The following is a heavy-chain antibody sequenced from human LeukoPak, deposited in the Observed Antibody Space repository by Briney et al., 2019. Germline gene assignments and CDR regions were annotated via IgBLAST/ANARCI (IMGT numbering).Heavy chain of an antibody. J-gene: IGHJ5*02. V-gene: IGHV4-59*01. CDR3: ARYPDYGDYWFDP. CDR2: IYYSGST. CDR1: GGSISSYY. Sequence: SETLSLTCTVSGGSISSYYWSWIRQPPGKGLEWIGYIYYSGSTNYNPSLKSRVTISVDTSKNQFSLKLSSVTAADTAVYYCARYPDYGDYWFDPWGQGTLVTVSS. D-gene: IGHD4-17*01.